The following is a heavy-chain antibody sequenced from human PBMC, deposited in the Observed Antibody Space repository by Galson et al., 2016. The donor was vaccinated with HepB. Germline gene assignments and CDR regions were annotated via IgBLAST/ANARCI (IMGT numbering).Heavy chain of an antibody. CDR2: INHSGST. D-gene: IGHD5-12*01. V-gene: IGHV4-34*01. CDR1: GWSFSGYC. Sequence: ETLSLTFAVYGWSFSGYCWSWIRQPPGKGLDWIGEINHSGSTNYNPSLKSRVTISVDTSKNQISLNLSSVTAADTAVYYCARSGYHYYYYYGMEGWGQGTTVTVSS. CDR3: ARSGYHYYYYYGMEG. J-gene: IGHJ6*02.